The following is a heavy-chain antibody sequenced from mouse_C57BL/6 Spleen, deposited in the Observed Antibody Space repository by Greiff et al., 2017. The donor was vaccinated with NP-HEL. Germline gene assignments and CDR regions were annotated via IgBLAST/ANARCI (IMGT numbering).Heavy chain of an antibody. CDR3: ARDSLTLFAY. Sequence: EVKLLESGPGLVKPSQSLSLTCSVTGYSITSGYYWNWIRQFPGNKLEWMGYISYDGSNNYNPSLKNRISITRDTSKNQFFLKLNSVTTEDTATYYCARDSLTLFAYWGQGTLVTVSA. CDR2: ISYDGSN. D-gene: IGHD2-13*01. CDR1: GYSITSGYY. J-gene: IGHJ3*01. V-gene: IGHV3-6*01.